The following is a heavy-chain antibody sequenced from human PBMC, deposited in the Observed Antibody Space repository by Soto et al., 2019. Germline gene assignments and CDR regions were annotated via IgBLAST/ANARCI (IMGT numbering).Heavy chain of an antibody. D-gene: IGHD3-16*01. J-gene: IGHJ4*02. V-gene: IGHV1-69*01. CDR2: IIPIFDAP. Sequence: QVELVQSGAQVKKPGSAVKVSCKASGGSFNMYAMNWVRQAPGHGLEWMGGIIPIFDAPRYSEQFQGRVTITVDESTSTDYMELSSLRSDDTAIYYCTRAIGSGGVMGGFDYWGQGTLVTFSS. CDR1: GGSFNMYA. CDR3: TRAIGSGGVMGGFDY.